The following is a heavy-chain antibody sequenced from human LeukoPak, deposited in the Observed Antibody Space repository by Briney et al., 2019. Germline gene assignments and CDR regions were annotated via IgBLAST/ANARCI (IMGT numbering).Heavy chain of an antibody. CDR2: IYYSGNT. Sequence: SETLSLTCTVSVGSINNYYWSWIRQPPGKGLEWIGYIYYSGNTNYNPSLKSRVTISVDTSKNQFSLKLSSVTAADTAVYYCASLHDSRRGYLYYFDYWGQGTLVTVSS. J-gene: IGHJ4*02. CDR3: ASLHDSRRGYLYYFDY. D-gene: IGHD3-22*01. CDR1: VGSINNYY. V-gene: IGHV4-59*12.